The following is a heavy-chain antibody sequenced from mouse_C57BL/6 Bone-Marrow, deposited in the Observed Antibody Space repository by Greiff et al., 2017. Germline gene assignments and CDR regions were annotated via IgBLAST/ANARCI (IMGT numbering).Heavy chain of an antibody. V-gene: IGHV1-26*01. CDR1: GYTFTDYY. Sequence: EVQLQQSGPELVKPGASVKISCKASGYTFTDYYMNWVKQSHGKSLEWIGDINPNNGGTSYNQKFKGKATLTVDKSSSTAYMELRSLTSEDSAVYYCARGGYYGFYAMDDWGQGTSVTVSS. D-gene: IGHD1-1*01. CDR2: INPNNGGT. J-gene: IGHJ4*01. CDR3: ARGGYYGFYAMDD.